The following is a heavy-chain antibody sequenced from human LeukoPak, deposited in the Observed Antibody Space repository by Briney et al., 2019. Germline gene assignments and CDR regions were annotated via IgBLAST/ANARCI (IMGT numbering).Heavy chain of an antibody. CDR1: EFSVGSNY. V-gene: IGHV3-74*01. J-gene: IGHJ5*02. CDR3: AKAGTGWFDP. D-gene: IGHD6-13*01. CDR2: INSDGIST. Sequence: QPGGSLRLSCAASEFSVGSNYMTWVRQAPGKGLVWVSRINSDGISTSYADSVKGRFTISRDNAKNTLYLQMNSLRAEDTAVYYCAKAGTGWFDPWGQGTLVTVSS.